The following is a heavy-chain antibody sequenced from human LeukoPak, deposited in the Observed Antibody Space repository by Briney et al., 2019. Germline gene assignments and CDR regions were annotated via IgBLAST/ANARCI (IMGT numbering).Heavy chain of an antibody. CDR2: ISSSSSYI. CDR3: ARLRSSWGSAVYFDL. Sequence: NPGGSLRLSCAASGFTFSSYSMNWVRQAPGKGLEWVSSISSSSSYIYYADSVKGRFTISRDNAKNSLYLQMNSLRADDTAVYYCARLRSSWGSAVYFDLWGRGTLVTVSS. D-gene: IGHD6-13*01. CDR1: GFTFSSYS. V-gene: IGHV3-21*04. J-gene: IGHJ2*01.